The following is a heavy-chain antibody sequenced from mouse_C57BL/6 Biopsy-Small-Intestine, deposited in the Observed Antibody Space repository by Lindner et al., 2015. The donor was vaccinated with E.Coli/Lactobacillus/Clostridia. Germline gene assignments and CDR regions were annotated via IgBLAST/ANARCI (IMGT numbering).Heavy chain of an antibody. CDR2: ISSGSSTI. V-gene: IGHV5-17*01. J-gene: IGHJ4*01. CDR1: GFTFSDYG. Sequence: VQLQESGGGLVKPGGSLKLSCAASGFTFSDYGMHWVRQAPEKGLEWVAYISSGSSTIYYADTVKGRLIISRDNAKNTLFLQMTSLRSEDTAMYDCASNGYYYAMDYWGQGTSVTVSS. CDR3: ASNGYYYAMDY. D-gene: IGHD2-2*01.